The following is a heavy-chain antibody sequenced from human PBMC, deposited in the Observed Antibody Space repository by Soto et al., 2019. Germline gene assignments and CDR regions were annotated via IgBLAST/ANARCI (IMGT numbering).Heavy chain of an antibody. Sequence: GGSLRLSCAASGFTFSSYAMSWVRQAPGKGLEWVSYISSSSSTIYYADSVKGRFTISRDNAKNSLYLQMNSLRAEDTAVYYCARGDEGSSSWCFPWPGPAKPQSYWGQGTLVTVSS. V-gene: IGHV3-48*01. D-gene: IGHD6-13*01. CDR2: ISSSSSTI. J-gene: IGHJ4*02. CDR1: GFTFSSYA. CDR3: ARGDEGSSSWCFPWPGPAKPQSY.